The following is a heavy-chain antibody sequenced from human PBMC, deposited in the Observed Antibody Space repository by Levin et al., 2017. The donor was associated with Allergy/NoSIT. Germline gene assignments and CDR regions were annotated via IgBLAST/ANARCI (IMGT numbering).Heavy chain of an antibody. CDR2: INRDGSST. V-gene: IGHV3-74*01. D-gene: IGHD6-13*01. CDR3: AKDYTSSWYYFDF. CDR1: AFTFSNYW. J-gene: IGHJ4*02. Sequence: GESLKISCAASAFTFSNYWMNWVRHAPGKGLLWVSRINRDGSSTNYVDSVKGRFTISRDSSKSTLYLQMNSLRAEDTAVYYCAKDYTSSWYYFDFWGQGTLVTVSS.